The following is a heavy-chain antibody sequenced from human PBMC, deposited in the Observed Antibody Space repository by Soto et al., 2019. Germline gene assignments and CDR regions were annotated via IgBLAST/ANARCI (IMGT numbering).Heavy chain of an antibody. Sequence: ASVKVSCKASGYTFTSYAIHWVRQAPGQRLEWMGWINVGDGHTKYSQKFQGRVTITRDTSASTAYMELSSLRSDDTAVYYCARDFEDPSIVGATNDYWGQGTLVTVSS. CDR2: INVGDGHT. V-gene: IGHV1-3*01. D-gene: IGHD1-26*01. CDR1: GYTFTSYA. J-gene: IGHJ4*02. CDR3: ARDFEDPSIVGATNDY.